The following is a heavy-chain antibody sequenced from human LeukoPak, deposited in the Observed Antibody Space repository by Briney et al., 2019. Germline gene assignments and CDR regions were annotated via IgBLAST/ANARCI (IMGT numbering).Heavy chain of an antibody. V-gene: IGHV3-23*01. J-gene: IGHJ4*02. Sequence: GGSLRLSCAASGFPFNSAWMTWVRQAPGKGLEWVSAISGSGGNTYYADSVKGRFTISRDNSKNTLYLQMSSLRAEDTAVYYCAKLADSQGRVYWGQGTLVTVSS. D-gene: IGHD2-15*01. CDR1: GFPFNSAW. CDR3: AKLADSQGRVY. CDR2: ISGSGGNT.